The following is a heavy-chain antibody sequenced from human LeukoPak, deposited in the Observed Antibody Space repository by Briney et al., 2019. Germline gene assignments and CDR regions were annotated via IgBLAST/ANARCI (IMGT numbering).Heavy chain of an antibody. J-gene: IGHJ4*02. CDR1: GGSISSSSYY. V-gene: IGHV4-39*02. Sequence: PSETLSLTCTGTGGSISSSSYYWGWNRQPPGKGLEWIGSIYYSGSTYYNPSLKSRVTISVDTSKNQFSLKLSSVTAADTAVYYCARDVLVRWGTDYWGQGTLVTVSS. CDR3: ARDVLVRWGTDY. CDR2: IYYSGST. D-gene: IGHD6-13*01.